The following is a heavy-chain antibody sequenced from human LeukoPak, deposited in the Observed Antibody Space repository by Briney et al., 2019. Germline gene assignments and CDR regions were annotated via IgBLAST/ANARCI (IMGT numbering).Heavy chain of an antibody. CDR3: ARGAYYVFWGAYNWFDP. CDR1: GGSISSGGYS. V-gene: IGHV4-30-2*01. CDR2: INHSGST. Sequence: SQTLSLTCAVSGGSISSGGYSWSWIRQPPGKGLEWIGYINHSGSTNYNPSLKSRVTISVDTSKNQFSLKLSSVTAADTAVYYWARGAYYVFWGAYNWFDPGGQGTLVTVSS. D-gene: IGHD3-3*01. J-gene: IGHJ5*02.